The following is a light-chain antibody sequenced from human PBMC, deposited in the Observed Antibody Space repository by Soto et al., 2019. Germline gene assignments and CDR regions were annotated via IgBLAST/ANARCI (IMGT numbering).Light chain of an antibody. CDR3: QQTYSVPWT. V-gene: IGKV1-39*01. Sequence: DIQMTQSPSSLSASVGDRVTITCRASQTISSYLNWYQQKPGKAPNLLIYAASSLQSGVPSRFSGSGSGTDFTRTISSLQPEDFATYYCQQTYSVPWTFGHGTKVEIQ. CDR1: QTISSY. CDR2: AAS. J-gene: IGKJ1*01.